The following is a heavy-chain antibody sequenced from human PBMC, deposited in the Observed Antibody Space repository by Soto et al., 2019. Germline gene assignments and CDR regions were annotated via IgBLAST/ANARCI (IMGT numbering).Heavy chain of an antibody. D-gene: IGHD6-13*01. V-gene: IGHV3-23*01. J-gene: IGHJ4*02. CDR2: ISGSGGGT. CDR3: ANSIAAAGIAMDY. Sequence: EVQLLESGGGLVQPGGSLRLSCAASGFTFSSYAMSWVRQAPGKGLEWVSAISGSGGGTYYADSVKGRFTISRDNSKHTVYLEMNSLRAEDTAVYYCANSIAAAGIAMDYWGQGTLVTVSS. CDR1: GFTFSSYA.